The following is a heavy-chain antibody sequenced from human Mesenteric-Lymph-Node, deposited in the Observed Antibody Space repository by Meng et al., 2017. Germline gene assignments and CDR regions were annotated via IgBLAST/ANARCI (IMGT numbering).Heavy chain of an antibody. J-gene: IGHJ4*02. CDR2: LTNNGGSA. V-gene: IGHV3-23*01. CDR1: GFSFSSYA. CDR3: AKRSGYCGTIRCWYFDS. D-gene: IGHD2-2*01. Sequence: GESLKISCAASGFSFSSYAISWVRQAPGKGLEWVSTLTNNGGSAYYADSVKGRLTISRDNSKNTLYLQMSSLGADDTAVYYCAKRSGYCGTIRCWYFDSRGQGTLVTVSS.